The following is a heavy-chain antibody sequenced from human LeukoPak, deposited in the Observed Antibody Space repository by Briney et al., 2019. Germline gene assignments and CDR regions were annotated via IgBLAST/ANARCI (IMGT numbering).Heavy chain of an antibody. V-gene: IGHV3-43*02. Sequence: PGGSLRLSCAASGINFDDYAMHWVRQAPGKGLEWVALIRGDGDSTFYGDSLKGRFTISRDHSNKSLYLQMNSLRTEDTALYYCATGFSVLASKHYYYFYGMDVWGQGTTVTVSS. CDR3: ATGFSVLASKHYYYFYGMDV. CDR1: GINFDDYA. CDR2: IRGDGDST. J-gene: IGHJ6*02. D-gene: IGHD3-3*01.